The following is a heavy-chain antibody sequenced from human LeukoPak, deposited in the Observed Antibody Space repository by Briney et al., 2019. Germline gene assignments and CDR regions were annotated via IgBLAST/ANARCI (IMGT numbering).Heavy chain of an antibody. J-gene: IGHJ4*02. CDR3: AKTNYYDTTDDKPYTTHFDY. Sequence: GGSLRLSCTASGFTFSSYAMSWVRQAPGKGLAWVSSISISSSYIYYADSVKGRFTMSRDNAKNSLYLQVNSLRAEDTAMYYCAKTNYYDTTDDKPYTTHFDYWGQGALVTVSS. D-gene: IGHD3-22*01. CDR1: GFTFSSYA. CDR2: ISISSSYI. V-gene: IGHV3-21*04.